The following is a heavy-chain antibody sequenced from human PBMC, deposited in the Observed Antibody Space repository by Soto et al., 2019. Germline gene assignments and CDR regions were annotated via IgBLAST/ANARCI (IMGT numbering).Heavy chain of an antibody. D-gene: IGHD3-3*01. CDR2: IKSKTDGGTT. Sequence: GGSLRLSCAASGFTFSNAWMSWVRQAPGKGLEWVGRIKSKTDGGTTDYAAPVKARFTISRDDSKNTQNLQMNILKTEDTAVYYCTTHLSTYYDLWSGYDYYYGMDVWGQGTTVTVSS. J-gene: IGHJ6*02. CDR1: GFTFSNAW. V-gene: IGHV3-15*01. CDR3: TTHLSTYYDLWSGYDYYYGMDV.